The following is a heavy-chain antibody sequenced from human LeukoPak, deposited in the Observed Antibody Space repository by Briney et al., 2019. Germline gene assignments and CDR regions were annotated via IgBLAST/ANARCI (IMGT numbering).Heavy chain of an antibody. Sequence: SETLSLTCAVYGGSFSDYYWSWVRQPPGKGLEWIGEIRHSGSTNYTPSLKSRVTISVDTSKNQFSLKLSSVTAADTAVYYCARVVFLWDTNPGMDVWGKGTTVTVSS. V-gene: IGHV4-34*01. D-gene: IGHD1-26*01. CDR3: ARVVFLWDTNPGMDV. J-gene: IGHJ6*04. CDR2: IRHSGST. CDR1: GGSFSDYY.